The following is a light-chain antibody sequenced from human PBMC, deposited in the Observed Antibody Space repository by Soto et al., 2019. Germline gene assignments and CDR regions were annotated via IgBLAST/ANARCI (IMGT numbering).Light chain of an antibody. CDR1: QSISSY. Sequence: DIQMTQSPSSLSASVGDRVTITCRASQSISSYLNWYQQKPGKAPKLLIYAASSLQSGVPSRFSGSGSGTYFSLTISSLQPEDFATYYCQQSYSTPTCGQGTKVEIK. V-gene: IGKV1-39*01. J-gene: IGKJ1*01. CDR3: QQSYSTPT. CDR2: AAS.